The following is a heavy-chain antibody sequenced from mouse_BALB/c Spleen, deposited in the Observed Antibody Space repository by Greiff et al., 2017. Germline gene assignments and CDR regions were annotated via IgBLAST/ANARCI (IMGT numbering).Heavy chain of an antibody. CDR3: ARSYNGSSYLEY. V-gene: IGHV1-7*01. CDR1: GYTFTSYW. D-gene: IGHD1-1*01. Sequence: QVQLQQSGAELAKPGASVKMSCKASGYTFTSYWMHWVKQRPGQGLEWIGYINPSTGYTEYNQKFKDKATLTADKSSSTAYMQLSSLTSEDSAVYYCARSYNGSSYLEYWGKGTTRTVAA. J-gene: IGHJ2*01. CDR2: INPSTGYT.